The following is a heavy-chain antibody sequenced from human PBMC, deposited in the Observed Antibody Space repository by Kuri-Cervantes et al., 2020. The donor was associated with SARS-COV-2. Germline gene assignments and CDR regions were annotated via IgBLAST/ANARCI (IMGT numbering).Heavy chain of an antibody. Sequence: GESLKISCAAPGFTFSTYAMHWVRQAPGKGLEWVAIISYDGSNKYFADSVKGRFTISRDNSKNTLYLQMNSLRAEDTAMYYCARGVVTIYGFLVFLPAAGWLDPWGQGTLVTVSS. D-gene: IGHD5-24*01. CDR1: GFTFSTYA. CDR2: ISYDGSNK. J-gene: IGHJ5*02. CDR3: ARGVVTIYGFLVFLPAAGWLDP. V-gene: IGHV3-30-3*01.